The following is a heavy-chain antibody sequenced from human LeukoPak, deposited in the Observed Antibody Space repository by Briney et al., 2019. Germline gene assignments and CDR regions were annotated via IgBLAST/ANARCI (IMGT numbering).Heavy chain of an antibody. V-gene: IGHV3-30*02. Sequence: PGGSLRLSCAASGFTFSSYGMYWVRQAPGKGLEWVAFTRYDGSNKYYADSVKGRFTISRDNSKNTLYLQMNSLRAEDTALYYCARDRCSGGRCYSLSVGYMDVWGKGTTVTVSS. CDR1: GFTFSSYG. J-gene: IGHJ6*03. D-gene: IGHD2-15*01. CDR2: TRYDGSNK. CDR3: ARDRCSGGRCYSLSVGYMDV.